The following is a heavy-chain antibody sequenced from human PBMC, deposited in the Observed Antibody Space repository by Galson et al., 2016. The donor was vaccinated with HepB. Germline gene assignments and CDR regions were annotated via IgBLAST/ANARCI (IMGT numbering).Heavy chain of an antibody. V-gene: IGHV3-23*01. CDR3: AKGSGRAGYNLVPIES. CDR1: GFTFRNYA. CDR2: ISGSGGDT. J-gene: IGHJ4*02. D-gene: IGHD1-14*01. Sequence: SLRLSCAASGFTFRNYAMSWVRQAPGKGLEWVASISGSGGDTYIADSVEGRFTISRDNSKNTVDLQMHSRKVEDTAVYFCAKGSGRAGYNLVPIESWGQGTLVPVSS.